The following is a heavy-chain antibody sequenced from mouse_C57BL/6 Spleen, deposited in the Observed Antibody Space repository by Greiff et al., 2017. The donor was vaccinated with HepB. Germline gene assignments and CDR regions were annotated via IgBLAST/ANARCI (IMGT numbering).Heavy chain of an antibody. CDR2: IDPEDGET. CDR3: AGSSNYPSWVAY. J-gene: IGHJ3*01. Sequence: EVQLKQSGAELVKPGASVKLSCTASGFNIKDYYMHWVKQRPEQGLEWIGRIDPEDGETKYAPKCQGKATITADTSSNTAYLQRSSLTSEDTAVYYCAGSSNYPSWVAYGGRGTLVTVSA. V-gene: IGHV14-2*01. CDR1: GFNIKDYY. D-gene: IGHD2-5*01.